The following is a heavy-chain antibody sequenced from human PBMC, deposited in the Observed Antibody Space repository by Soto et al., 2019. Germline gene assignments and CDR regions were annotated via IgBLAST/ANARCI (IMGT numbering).Heavy chain of an antibody. V-gene: IGHV1-18*01. Sequence: QVQLVQSGAEVKKPGAAVKVSCKASGYTVTSYGISWVRQAPGPGLEWMGWINSYNGNTNYGQKLQGRVTMTTDTSTSTAYMDLRSLRSDDTAMYYCTIATSSSDKLGYWGQGTLVTVSS. CDR3: TIATSSSDKLGY. D-gene: IGHD6-13*01. CDR2: INSYNGNT. J-gene: IGHJ4*02. CDR1: GYTVTSYG.